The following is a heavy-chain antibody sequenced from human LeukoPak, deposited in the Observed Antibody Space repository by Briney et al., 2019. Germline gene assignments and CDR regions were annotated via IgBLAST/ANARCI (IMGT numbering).Heavy chain of an antibody. V-gene: IGHV4-34*01. J-gene: IGHJ2*01. Sequence: PSETLSLTCAVYGGSFSGYYWSWIRQPPGKGLEWIGEINHSGSTNYNPSLKSRVTISVDTSKNQFSLKLSSVTAADTAVYYCARGRPWLGAVAGYWYFDLWGRGTLVTVSS. CDR1: GGSFSGYY. D-gene: IGHD6-19*01. CDR3: ARGRPWLGAVAGYWYFDL. CDR2: INHSGST.